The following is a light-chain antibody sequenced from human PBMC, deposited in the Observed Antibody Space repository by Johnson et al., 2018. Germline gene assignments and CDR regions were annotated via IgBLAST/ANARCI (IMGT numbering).Light chain of an antibody. Sequence: QSVLTQPPSVSAAPGQKVTISCSGSSSNIGNNYVSWYQQLPGTAPKLLIYENNKRPSGIPDRFSGSKSGTSATLGITGLQTGDEADYYCGTWVSSRSAGNVFGTGTKVTVL. CDR2: ENN. V-gene: IGLV1-51*02. J-gene: IGLJ1*01. CDR1: SSNIGNNY. CDR3: GTWVSSRSAGNV.